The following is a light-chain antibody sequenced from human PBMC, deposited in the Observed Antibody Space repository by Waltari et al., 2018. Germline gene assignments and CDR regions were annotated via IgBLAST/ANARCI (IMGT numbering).Light chain of an antibody. V-gene: IGKV2-28*01. CDR3: MQALQTPYS. J-gene: IGKJ2*03. CDR1: QSLLYSNGYNN. Sequence: DIVMTQTPLSLPVTLGEPASISCRSSQSLLYSNGYNNLNWYLQKPGQSPQLLISYSSKRASGVPDRFSGSGSGTAFTLKISRVEAEDVGVYYCMQALQTPYSFGQGTKVEIK. CDR2: YSS.